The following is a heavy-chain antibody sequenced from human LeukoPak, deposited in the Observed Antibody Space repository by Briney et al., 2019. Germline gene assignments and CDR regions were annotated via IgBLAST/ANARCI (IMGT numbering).Heavy chain of an antibody. V-gene: IGHV3-30*18. CDR3: AKDVTTYGY. CDR2: ISYDGSNK. D-gene: IGHD3-16*01. CDR1: GFTFSSYG. J-gene: IGHJ4*02. Sequence: PGGSLRLSCAASGFTFSSYGMHWVRQAPGKGLEWVAVISYDGSNKYYADSVKGRFTISRDNSKNTLYLQMNSLRAEDTAVYYCAKDVTTYGYWGQGTLVTVSS.